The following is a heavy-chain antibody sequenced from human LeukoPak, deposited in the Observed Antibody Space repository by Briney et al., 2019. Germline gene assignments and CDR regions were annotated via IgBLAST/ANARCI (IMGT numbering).Heavy chain of an antibody. CDR3: ARDDSSGYYYGNWFDP. Sequence: PSETLSLTCSVSGYSISSGYYWGWIRQPPGKGLEWIGSIYHSGSTYYNPSLKSRVTISVDTSKNQFSLKLSSVTAADTAVYYCARDDSSGYYYGNWFDPWGQGTLVTVSS. CDR1: GYSISSGYY. D-gene: IGHD3-22*01. V-gene: IGHV4-38-2*02. J-gene: IGHJ5*02. CDR2: IYHSGST.